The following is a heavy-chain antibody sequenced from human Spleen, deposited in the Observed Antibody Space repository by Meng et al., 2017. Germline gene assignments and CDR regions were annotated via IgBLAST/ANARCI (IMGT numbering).Heavy chain of an antibody. CDR3: ARGQSSGWYHYLQY. CDR1: GYTFTTYY. D-gene: IGHD6-19*01. V-gene: IGHV1-46*01. Sequence: ASVKVSCKASGYTFTTYYMLWVRQAPGQGLEWVGAINPSRDTTTYAQKFQGRVSMARDTSTGTVYMELSSLRSEDTAIYYCARGQSSGWYHYLQYWGQGTQVTVSS. CDR2: INPSRDTT. J-gene: IGHJ4*02.